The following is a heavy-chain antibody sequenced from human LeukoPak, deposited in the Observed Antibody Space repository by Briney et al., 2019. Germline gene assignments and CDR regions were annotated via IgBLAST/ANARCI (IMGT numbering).Heavy chain of an antibody. CDR2: INHSGST. CDR1: GGSFSGYY. V-gene: IGHV4-34*01. CDR3: ARGPLTRKYDSSGYSSRFGYYYYYMDV. D-gene: IGHD3-22*01. Sequence: SETLSLTCAVYGGSFSGYYWSWIRQPPGKGLEWIGEINHSGSTNYNPSLKSRVTISVDTSKNQFSLKLSSVTAADTAVYYYARGPLTRKYDSSGYSSRFGYYYYYMDVWGKGTTVTVSS. J-gene: IGHJ6*03.